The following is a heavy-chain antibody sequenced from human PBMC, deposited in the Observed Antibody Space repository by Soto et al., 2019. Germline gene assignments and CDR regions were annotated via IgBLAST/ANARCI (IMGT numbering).Heavy chain of an antibody. D-gene: IGHD6-13*01. CDR3: AKVLSAACTVYYYYGLDI. V-gene: IGHV3-30*18. Sequence: PVGSLRLSCATSGFTFSSYGMHWVRQAQGKGLEWVAVISYDGSNKYYADSVTGRFTISRENYKTTLYLQMHSLRAEDTAVYYCAKVLSAACTVYYYYGLDIWGQGTTVTVSS. J-gene: IGHJ6*02. CDR2: ISYDGSNK. CDR1: GFTFSSYG.